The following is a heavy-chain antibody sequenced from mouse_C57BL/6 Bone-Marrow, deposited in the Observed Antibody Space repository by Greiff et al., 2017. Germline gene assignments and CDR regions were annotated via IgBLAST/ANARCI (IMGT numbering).Heavy chain of an antibody. CDR2: ILPGSGST. CDR1: GYTFTGYW. D-gene: IGHD1-1*01. J-gene: IGHJ4*01. Sequence: QVQLQQSGAELMKPGASVKLSCKATGYTFTGYWTEWVKQRPGHGLEWIGEILPGSGSTNYNEKFKGKATFTADTSSNTAYMQLSSLTTEDSAIYYCASNPFNCYGSSYYAMDYWRQGASVTVSS. V-gene: IGHV1-9*01. CDR3: ASNPFNCYGSSYYAMDY.